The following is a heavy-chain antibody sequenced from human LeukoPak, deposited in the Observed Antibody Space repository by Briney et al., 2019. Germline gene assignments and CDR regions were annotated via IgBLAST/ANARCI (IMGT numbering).Heavy chain of an antibody. J-gene: IGHJ4*02. CDR2: IRYDGSNK. D-gene: IGHD3-10*01. Sequence: GGSLRLSCAASGFTFSSYGMHWVRQAPGKGLEWVAFIRYDGSNKYYADSVKGRFTISRDNSKNTLYLQMNSLRAEDTAVYYCAKVTYGSGTYGAFDSWGQGTLVTVSS. V-gene: IGHV3-30*02. CDR1: GFTFSSYG. CDR3: AKVTYGSGTYGAFDS.